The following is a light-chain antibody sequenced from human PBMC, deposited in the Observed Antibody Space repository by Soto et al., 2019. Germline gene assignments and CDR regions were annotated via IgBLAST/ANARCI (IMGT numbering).Light chain of an antibody. Sequence: DIQMTQSPSSVSASVGDRVTITCRASQGINSWLAWYQQKPGKAANLLIYVASSLESGVPSRFSGSGSGTDFTLTISGLQPEDIATYYCQQAHSFPFTFGGGTKVEIK. J-gene: IGKJ4*01. CDR1: QGINSW. CDR3: QQAHSFPFT. V-gene: IGKV1D-12*01. CDR2: VAS.